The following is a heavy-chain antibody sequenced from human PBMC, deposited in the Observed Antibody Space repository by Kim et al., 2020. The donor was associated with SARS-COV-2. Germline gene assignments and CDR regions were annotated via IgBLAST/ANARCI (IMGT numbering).Heavy chain of an antibody. CDR2: ISYDGSNK. CDR1: GFTFSSYA. V-gene: IGHV3-30*04. Sequence: GGSLRLSCAASGFTFSSYAMHWVHQAPGKGLEWVAVISYDGSNKYYADSVKGRFTISRDNSKNTLYLQMNSLRAEDTAVYYCARGIDTASPFDPWGQGTL. J-gene: IGHJ5*02. CDR3: ARGIDTASPFDP. D-gene: IGHD5-18*01.